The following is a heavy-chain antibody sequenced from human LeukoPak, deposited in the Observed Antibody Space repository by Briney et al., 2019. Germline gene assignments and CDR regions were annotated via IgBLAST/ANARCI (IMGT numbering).Heavy chain of an antibody. Sequence: GGSLRLSCVASGFRFSDYGMHGVRQAPGKGLEWVALIPYDASDKYYADSAKGRFTISRDNSNNTLTLHMNSLRTEDTSIYFCAKGAWAADGPMGNNFASWGQGSLVTVSS. J-gene: IGHJ4*02. D-gene: IGHD6-13*01. CDR2: IPYDASDK. CDR3: AKGAWAADGPMGNNFAS. CDR1: GFRFSDYG. V-gene: IGHV3-30*02.